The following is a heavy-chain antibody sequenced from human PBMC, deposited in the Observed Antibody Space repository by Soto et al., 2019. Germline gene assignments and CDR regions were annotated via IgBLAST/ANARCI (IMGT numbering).Heavy chain of an antibody. CDR1: GFTFSSYG. Sequence: GGSLRLSCAASGFTFSSYGMHWVRQAPGKGLEWVAVIWYDGSNKYYADSVKGRFTISRDNSKNTLYLQMNSLRAEDTAVYYCARLAPTVTYGNFDYWGQGTLVTVSS. D-gene: IGHD4-17*01. V-gene: IGHV3-33*01. CDR3: ARLAPTVTYGNFDY. J-gene: IGHJ4*02. CDR2: IWYDGSNK.